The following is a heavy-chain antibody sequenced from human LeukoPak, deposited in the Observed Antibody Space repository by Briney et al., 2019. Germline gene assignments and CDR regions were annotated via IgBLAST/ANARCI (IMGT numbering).Heavy chain of an antibody. Sequence: ASVKVSCKASGYTFTAYYIHWLRQAPGQGLEWMGWINPNSGGTKYAQKFQGRVTMTRDTSISTAYMDLSSLGPDDTAVYYCARDSRGAYNFDFWGQGTLVTVSS. J-gene: IGHJ4*02. CDR1: GYTFTAYY. V-gene: IGHV1-2*02. CDR3: ARDSRGAYNFDF. D-gene: IGHD3-10*01. CDR2: INPNSGGT.